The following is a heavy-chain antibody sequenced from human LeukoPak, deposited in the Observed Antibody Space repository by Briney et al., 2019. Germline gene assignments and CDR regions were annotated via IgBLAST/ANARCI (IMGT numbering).Heavy chain of an antibody. CDR3: ARARTRFCSGGSCYSGYAFDI. CDR2: ISTSGSTI. D-gene: IGHD2-15*01. Sequence: GGSLRLSCAASGFTFSSYAMHWVRQAPGKGLEWVSHISTSGSTIYNADSVKGRFTISTDNAKNSLYLQMNSLRAEDTAVYYCARARTRFCSGGSCYSGYAFDIWGQGTMVTVSS. CDR1: GFTFSSYA. J-gene: IGHJ3*02. V-gene: IGHV3-48*03.